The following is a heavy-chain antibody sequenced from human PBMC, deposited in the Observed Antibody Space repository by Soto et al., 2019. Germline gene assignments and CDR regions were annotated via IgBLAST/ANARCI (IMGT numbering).Heavy chain of an antibody. CDR2: ISYDGSNK. Sequence: GSLRLSCAASGFTFSSYAMHWVRQAPGKGLEWVAVISYDGSNKYYADSVKGRFTISRDNSKNTLYLQMNSLRAEDTAVYYCASDYALWFGELLFLNYYYGMDVWGQGTTVTVSS. D-gene: IGHD3-10*01. CDR3: ASDYALWFGELLFLNYYYGMDV. V-gene: IGHV3-30-3*01. CDR1: GFTFSSYA. J-gene: IGHJ6*02.